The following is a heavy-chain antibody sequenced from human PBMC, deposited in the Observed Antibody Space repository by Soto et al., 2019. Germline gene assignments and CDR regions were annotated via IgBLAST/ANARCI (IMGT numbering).Heavy chain of an antibody. CDR1: GFTFSSYG. CDR2: VSASGGTT. D-gene: IGHD2-15*01. V-gene: IGHV3-23*01. J-gene: IGHJ4*02. Sequence: PGGAPRLSCAASGFTFSSYGIAWVREAPGKGLDWVSSVSASGGTTNNADSVKGQLTISRDNDNNTLFLQMNSLRAENTAVNYCAKLFLAQWWYTDYWGQGALVTGSS. CDR3: AKLFLAQWWYTDY.